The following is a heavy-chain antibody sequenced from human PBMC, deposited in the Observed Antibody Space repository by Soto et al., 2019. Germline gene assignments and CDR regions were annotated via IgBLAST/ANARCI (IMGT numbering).Heavy chain of an antibody. D-gene: IGHD3-10*01. CDR3: AKDFGAWSDS. CDR1: GFAFSTYG. CDR2: ISYDGTDK. Sequence: QVHLVESGGGVVQPGRSLTISCVGSGFAFSTYGMHWVRQAPAKGLEWVALISYDGTDKYYADSVKGRFSISRDNSKQTLSLQMDSLRPEDTAVYYCAKDFGAWSDSWGQEHWSTSPQ. V-gene: IGHV3-30*18. J-gene: IGHJ5*01.